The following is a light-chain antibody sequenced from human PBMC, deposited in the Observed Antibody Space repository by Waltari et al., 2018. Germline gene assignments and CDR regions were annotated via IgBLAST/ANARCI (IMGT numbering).Light chain of an antibody. V-gene: IGLV1-47*01. CDR2: YNN. Sequence: QSVVTQPPSASGTPGQRVTISCTGSSSNIGINNVYWYQQLPGTAPKLLIHYNNQRPSGVPDRFSGSKAGTSADLAISGLRSEDEADYYCAVWDDSLRGGVFGGGTRLTVL. CDR1: SSNIGINN. J-gene: IGLJ3*02. CDR3: AVWDDSLRGGV.